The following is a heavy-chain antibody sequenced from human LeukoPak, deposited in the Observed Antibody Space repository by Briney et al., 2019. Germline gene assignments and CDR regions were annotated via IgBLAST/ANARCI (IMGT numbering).Heavy chain of an antibody. Sequence: ASVKVSCKASGYTFTSYDINWVRQATGQGLEWMGWMNPNSGNTGYAQKFQGRVTMTRNTSISTAYMELSSLRSEDTAVYYCARGRVVPAAIRATGPGNYYYMDVWGKGTTVTVSS. CDR1: GYTFTSYD. CDR2: MNPNSGNT. V-gene: IGHV1-8*01. J-gene: IGHJ6*03. D-gene: IGHD2-2*02. CDR3: ARGRVVPAAIRATGPGNYYYMDV.